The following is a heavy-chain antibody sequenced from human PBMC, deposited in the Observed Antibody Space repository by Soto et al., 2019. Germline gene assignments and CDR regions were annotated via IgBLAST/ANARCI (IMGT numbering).Heavy chain of an antibody. V-gene: IGHV4-59*01. D-gene: IGHD3-3*01. CDR1: GGSISGYY. Sequence: KPSETLSLTCTVSGGSISGYYWSWIRQRPGKGLEWIGYMYNTGSTVYNPSFKSRVTISVDTSKNQFSLKLTSVTAADTAVYYCVRGGSDYWSGYHHFDCWGQGTLVTVSS. CDR2: MYNTGST. CDR3: VRGGSDYWSGYHHFDC. J-gene: IGHJ4*02.